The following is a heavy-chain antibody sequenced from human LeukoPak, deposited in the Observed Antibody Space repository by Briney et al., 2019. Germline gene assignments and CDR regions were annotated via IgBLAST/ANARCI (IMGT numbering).Heavy chain of an antibody. CDR3: ASGSKSILVGAHDAFDI. V-gene: IGHV1-2*02. D-gene: IGHD1-26*01. J-gene: IGHJ3*02. Sequence: ASVKVSCKASGYTFTGYYMHWVRQAPGQGLEWMGWINPKSGGTNYAQKFQGRVTMTRDTSISTAYMELSRLRSDDTGVYYCASGSKSILVGAHDAFDIWGQGTMVTVSS. CDR2: INPKSGGT. CDR1: GYTFTGYY.